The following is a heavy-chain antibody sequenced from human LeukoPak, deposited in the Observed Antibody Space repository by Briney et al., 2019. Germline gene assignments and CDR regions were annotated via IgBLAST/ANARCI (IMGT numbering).Heavy chain of an antibody. J-gene: IGHJ6*04. Sequence: SVKVSCKASGGTFSSYAISWVRQAPGQGLEWMGGIIPIFGTANYAQKFQGRVTITADKSTSTAYMELSSLRSEDTAVYYCARDWSVPAATYYYYGMDVWGKGTTVTVSS. CDR2: IIPIFGTA. CDR1: GGTFSSYA. CDR3: ARDWSVPAATYYYYGMDV. D-gene: IGHD2-2*01. V-gene: IGHV1-69*06.